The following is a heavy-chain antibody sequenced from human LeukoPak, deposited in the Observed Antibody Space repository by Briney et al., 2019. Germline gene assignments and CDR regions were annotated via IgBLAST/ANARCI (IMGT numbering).Heavy chain of an antibody. J-gene: IGHJ4*02. CDR3: ARAGELGYCSGGSCYSVDY. D-gene: IGHD2-15*01. CDR1: GFTFSSYS. Sequence: GGSLRLSCAASGFTFSSYSMNWVRQAPGKGLEWVSSISSSSSYIYYADSVKGRFTISRDNAKNSLYLQMNSLRAEDTAVYYCARAGELGYCSGGSCYSVDYWGQGTLVTVSS. CDR2: ISSSSSYI. V-gene: IGHV3-21*01.